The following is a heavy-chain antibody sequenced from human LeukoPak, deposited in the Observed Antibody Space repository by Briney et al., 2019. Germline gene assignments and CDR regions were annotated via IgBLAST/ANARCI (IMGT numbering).Heavy chain of an antibody. V-gene: IGHV4-59*05. D-gene: IGHD3-3*01. CDR3: ARQDFWKGYYFDY. J-gene: IGHJ4*02. CDR1: GGSISNYY. CDR2: IYYSGST. Sequence: PSETLSLTCTVSGGSISNYYWSWIRQSAEKGLEWIGSIYYSGSTYYNPSLKSRVTISVDTSKNQFSLKLSSVTAADTAVYYCARQDFWKGYYFDYWGQGTLVTVSS.